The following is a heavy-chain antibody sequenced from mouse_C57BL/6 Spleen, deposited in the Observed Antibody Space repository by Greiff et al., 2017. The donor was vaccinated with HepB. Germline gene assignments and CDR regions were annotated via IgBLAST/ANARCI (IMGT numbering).Heavy chain of an antibody. CDR2: ISSGGSSI. V-gene: IGHV5-17*01. D-gene: IGHD2-3*01. J-gene: IGHJ2*01. CDR1: GFTFSDYG. CDR3: ARNDGYSPSDY. Sequence: DVKLVESGGGLVKPGGSLKLSCAASGFTFSDYGMHWVRQAPETGLEWVAYISSGGSSIYYADTGKGRFTISRDNAKDTLFLQMTSRRSEDPARYYCARNDGYSPSDYWGQGTTLTVSS.